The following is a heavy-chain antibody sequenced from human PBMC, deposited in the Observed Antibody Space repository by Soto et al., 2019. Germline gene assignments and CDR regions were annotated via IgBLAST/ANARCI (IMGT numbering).Heavy chain of an antibody. CDR1: GVSIGSHDW. CDR2: SHQSGNT. CDR3: ATRDTGRVY. V-gene: IGHV4-4*02. D-gene: IGHD5-18*01. Sequence: QVQLQESGPGLVKPSGTLFLTCAVSGVSIGSHDWWTWVRQPPGKGLEWIGESHQSGNTHYNSSLESRVTISLDKSKNHFSLQLSSVTVADTAVYYCATRDTGRVYWGQGTLVTVSS. J-gene: IGHJ4*02.